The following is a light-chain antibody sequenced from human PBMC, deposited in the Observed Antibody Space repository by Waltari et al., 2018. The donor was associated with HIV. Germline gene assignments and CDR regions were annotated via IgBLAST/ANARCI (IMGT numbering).Light chain of an antibody. CDR1: QTLLERDGGNTY. J-gene: IGKJ1*01. CDR2: TAS. CDR3: MQRVEFQWT. Sequence: DIVMTQTPLSLPVTPGEPASISCRSSQTLLERDGGNTYLDWYLQKPGQSPQLLIYTASYRASGVPDRFRGSGSGNDFTLKISRVEAEDVGIYYCMQRVEFQWTFGQGTNVEI. V-gene: IGKV2-40*01.